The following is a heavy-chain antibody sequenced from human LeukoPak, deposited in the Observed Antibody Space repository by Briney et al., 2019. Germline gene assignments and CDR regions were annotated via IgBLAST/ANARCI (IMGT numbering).Heavy chain of an antibody. CDR3: GKGGGTETIGTIWYGPLDH. CDR1: GFTFGKYI. J-gene: IGHJ4*02. Sequence: PGGSLRLSCTTSGFTFGKYIMTWVRQAPGNGLEWVSSIGSGDDITFYADSVKGRFRISRDDSKNTVFLQISSLRVEDTAIYYCGKGGGTETIGTIWYGPLDHWGQGTQVIVSS. V-gene: IGHV3-23*01. D-gene: IGHD2-2*01. CDR2: IGSGDDIT.